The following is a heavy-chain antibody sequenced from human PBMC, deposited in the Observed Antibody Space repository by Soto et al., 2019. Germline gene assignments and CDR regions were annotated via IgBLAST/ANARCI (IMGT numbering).Heavy chain of an antibody. D-gene: IGHD3-10*01. Sequence: SETLSLTCTISGGSIDSGGYYWSWIRQHPTEGLEWIGYIHNNGATYYNPSLTGRVSISADRSKTQFSVNVYSVNAADTGVYYCAREGAGSYWFHXWGPGVLFTVSX. CDR3: AREGAGSYWFHX. J-gene: IGHJ5*02. CDR2: IHNNGAT. V-gene: IGHV4-31*03. CDR1: GGSIDSGGYY.